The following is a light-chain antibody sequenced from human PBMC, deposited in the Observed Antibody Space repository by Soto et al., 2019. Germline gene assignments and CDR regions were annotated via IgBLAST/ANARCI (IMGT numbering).Light chain of an antibody. CDR3: QQYYTLPLT. CDR1: QSVSSSY. Sequence: EIVLTQSPGTLSLSPGERATLSCRASQSVSSSYLAWYQQKPGQAPRLLIYGASSRATGIPDRFSGSGSGTDFTLTISRLEPEDFAVYYCQQYYTLPLTFGGGTKVEIK. J-gene: IGKJ4*01. CDR2: GAS. V-gene: IGKV3-20*01.